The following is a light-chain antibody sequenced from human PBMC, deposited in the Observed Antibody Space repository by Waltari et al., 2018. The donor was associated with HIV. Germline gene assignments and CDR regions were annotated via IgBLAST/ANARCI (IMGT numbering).Light chain of an antibody. J-gene: IGLJ1*01. CDR1: SSDVGAYNY. CDR3: CSYAGSSTYV. V-gene: IGLV2-23*02. CDR2: DVT. Sequence: QSALTQPASVSGSPGQSITISCTGTSSDVGAYNYVSWYQQHPGQAPTLMIYDVTKRPSGVSNRFSGSKSANTASLTISGLQAEDEADYYCCSYAGSSTYVFGSGTKVTVL.